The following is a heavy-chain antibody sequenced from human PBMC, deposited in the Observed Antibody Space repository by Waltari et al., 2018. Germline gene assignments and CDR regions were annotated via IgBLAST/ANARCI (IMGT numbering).Heavy chain of an antibody. Sequence: LALIYWDDDKRYSPSLKSRLTITKDTSKNQVVLTMTNMDPVDTATYYCAHSMVLSSGPYGMDVWGQGTTVTVSS. CDR2: IYWDDDK. J-gene: IGHJ6*02. CDR3: AHSMVLSSGPYGMDV. V-gene: IGHV2-5*02. D-gene: IGHD3-10*01.